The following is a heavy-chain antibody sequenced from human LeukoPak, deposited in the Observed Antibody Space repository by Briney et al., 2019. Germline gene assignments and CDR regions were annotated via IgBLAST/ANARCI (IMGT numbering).Heavy chain of an antibody. CDR2: INHSGST. V-gene: IGHV4-34*01. J-gene: IGHJ4*02. CDR1: GGSFSGYY. Sequence: PSETLSLTCAVYGGSFSGYYWSWIRQPPGKGLEWIGEINHSGSTNYNPSLKSRVTMSIDTSKNQFSLKLSSVTAADTAVYYCARDDSSGWYMDFRGQGTLVTVSS. CDR3: ARDDSSGWYMDF. D-gene: IGHD6-13*01.